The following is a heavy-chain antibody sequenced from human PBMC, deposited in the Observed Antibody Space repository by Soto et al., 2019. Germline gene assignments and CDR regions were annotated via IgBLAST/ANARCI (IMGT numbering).Heavy chain of an antibody. J-gene: IGHJ4*02. V-gene: IGHV1-3*01. CDR3: ARGTPVFFDY. Sequence: ASVKVSCKASGYTFTSYAIHWVRQAPGQRLEWMGWINAGNGSTKYSQKFQGRVTITRDTSASTAYMELSSLRSEDTAVYYCARGTPVFFDYWGQETLVTVSS. CDR1: GYTFTSYA. CDR2: INAGNGST.